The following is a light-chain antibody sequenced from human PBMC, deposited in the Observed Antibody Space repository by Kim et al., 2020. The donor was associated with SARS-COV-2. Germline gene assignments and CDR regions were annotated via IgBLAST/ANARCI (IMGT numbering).Light chain of an antibody. CDR1: SGSVSTGHY. CDR3: MLYMGNGISV. J-gene: IGLJ3*02. V-gene: IGLV8-61*01. CDR2: STD. Sequence: GGSVTLICGLRSGSVSTGHYPSWSQKTPGQVPRTLIYSTDTLCSGVPHRFSGSIVGNKADLAIPGAQADDESDYYCMLYMGNGISVCGGGTQLTVL.